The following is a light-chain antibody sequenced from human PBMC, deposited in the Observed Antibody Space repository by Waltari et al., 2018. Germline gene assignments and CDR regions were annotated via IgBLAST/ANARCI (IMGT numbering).Light chain of an antibody. J-gene: IGKJ4*01. CDR3: QQYNYWVT. CDR2: GAS. CDR1: QSVTSN. Sequence: EIVMTQSPATLPASQGERATLSCRASQSVTSNLAWYLQKPGQAPRLLIYGASTRATGIPARFSGSGSGTEFTLTISSLQSEDFAVYYCQQYNYWVTFGGGTKVEIK. V-gene: IGKV3-15*01.